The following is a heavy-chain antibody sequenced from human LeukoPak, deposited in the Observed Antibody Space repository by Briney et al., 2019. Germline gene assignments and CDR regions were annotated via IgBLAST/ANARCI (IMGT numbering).Heavy chain of an antibody. V-gene: IGHV3-48*02. J-gene: IGHJ4*02. CDR2: ISSGSSSI. Sequence: GGSLRLSCAASGFTFSSCSMDWVRQAPGKGLEWVSYISSGSSSIYYADSVKGRFTISRDNAENSLYLQMNSLRDEDTAVYYCARGRATGRSGGDYWGQGTLVTVSS. D-gene: IGHD3-9*01. CDR3: ARGRATGRSGGDY. CDR1: GFTFSSCS.